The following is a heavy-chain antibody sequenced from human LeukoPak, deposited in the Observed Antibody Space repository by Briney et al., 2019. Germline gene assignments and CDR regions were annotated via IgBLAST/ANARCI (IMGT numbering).Heavy chain of an antibody. CDR2: ISYDGSNK. J-gene: IGHJ3*02. V-gene: IGHV3-30-3*01. CDR1: GFTFSSYA. CDR3: ARETYGDYGDAFDI. D-gene: IGHD4-17*01. Sequence: PGRSLRLSCAASGFTFSSYAMHWVRQAPGKGLEWVAVISYDGSNKYYADSVKGRFTISRDNAKNSLYLQMNSLRAEDTAVYYCARETYGDYGDAFDIWGQGTMVTVSS.